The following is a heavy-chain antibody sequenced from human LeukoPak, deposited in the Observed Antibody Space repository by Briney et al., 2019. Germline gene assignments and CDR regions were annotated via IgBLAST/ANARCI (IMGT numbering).Heavy chain of an antibody. D-gene: IGHD2-21*01. CDR1: GGSISSGDYY. J-gene: IGHJ5*02. Sequence: PSETLSLTCTASGGSISSGDYYWSWIRQPPGKGLEWIGYIYYSGSTYYNPSLKSRVTISVDTSKNQFSLKLSSVTAADTAVYYCARVGVVSIGHPFWFDPWGQGTLVTVSS. V-gene: IGHV4-30-4*08. CDR3: ARVGVVSIGHPFWFDP. CDR2: IYYSGST.